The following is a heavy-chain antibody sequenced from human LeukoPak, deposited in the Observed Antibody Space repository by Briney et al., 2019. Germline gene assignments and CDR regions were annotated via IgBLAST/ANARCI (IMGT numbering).Heavy chain of an antibody. CDR1: GYTFTRYY. J-gene: IGHJ4*02. V-gene: IGHV1-2*06. CDR3: ARDSGQTDFDY. CDR2: INPDSGAT. D-gene: IGHD3-10*01. Sequence: ASVTVSCKASGYTFTRYYMHWVRQAPGQGLEWMGRINPDSGATDYAQKFQGRVTMTRDTSINTAYMELSRLRSDDTAVYYCARDSGQTDFDYWGQGTLVTVSS.